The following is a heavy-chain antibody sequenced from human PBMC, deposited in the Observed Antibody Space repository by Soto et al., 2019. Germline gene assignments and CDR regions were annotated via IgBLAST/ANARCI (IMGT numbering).Heavy chain of an antibody. D-gene: IGHD3-3*01. CDR1: GDSLHSYY. Sequence: QVQLQESGPGLVKASETLSLTCSVSGDSLHSYYWSWIRQPPGKGLEWVGYIYYAGSTTYNPSLNSLVTISLDTSKNQFSLELTSVTAADTAVYYCARLVGYYQALSAWGQGILVTVSS. V-gene: IGHV4-59*08. CDR3: ARLVGYYQALSA. CDR2: IYYAGST. J-gene: IGHJ5*02.